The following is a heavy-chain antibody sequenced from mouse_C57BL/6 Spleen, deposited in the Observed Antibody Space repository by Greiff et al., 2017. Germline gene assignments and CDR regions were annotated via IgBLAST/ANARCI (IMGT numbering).Heavy chain of an antibody. V-gene: IGHV1-5*01. J-gene: IGHJ2*01. CDR3: TTAYYYGTPYYFGY. D-gene: IGHD1-1*01. Sequence: VHVKQSGTVLARPGASVKMSCKTSGYTFTSYWMHWVKQRPGQGLEWIGAIYPGNSDTSYNQKFKGKAKLTAVTSASTAYMELSSLTNEDSAVYYCTTAYYYGTPYYFGYWGQGTTLTVSS. CDR2: IYPGNSDT. CDR1: GYTFTSYW.